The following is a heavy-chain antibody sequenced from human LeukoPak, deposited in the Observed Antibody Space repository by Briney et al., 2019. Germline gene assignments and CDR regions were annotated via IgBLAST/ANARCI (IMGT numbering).Heavy chain of an antibody. V-gene: IGHV3-53*04. D-gene: IGHD1-1*01. CDR2: IYSGGST. CDR3: ATRRIGYYYYGMDV. J-gene: IGHJ6*02. CDR1: GFTVSSNY. Sequence: GGSLRLSCAASGFTVSSNYISWVRQAPGKGLEWVSVIYSGGSTYYADSVKGRFTISRHNSKNTLYLQMNSLRAEDTAVYYCATRRIGYYYYGMDVWGQGTTVTVSS.